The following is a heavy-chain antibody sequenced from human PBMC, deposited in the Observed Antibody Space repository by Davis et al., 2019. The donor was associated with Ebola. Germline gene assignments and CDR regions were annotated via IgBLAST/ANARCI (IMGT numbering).Heavy chain of an antibody. CDR2: IYPGDSDT. CDR3: ARRAEQLVGALDV. CDR1: AYSFTTYW. Sequence: KVSCKGSAYSFTTYWIAWVRQMPGQGLEWMGIIYPGDSDTRYSPSFQGQVTISADKSINTAYLQWSCLKASDTAIYYCARRAEQLVGALDVWGQGTTVIVS. J-gene: IGHJ6*02. V-gene: IGHV5-51*01. D-gene: IGHD6-6*01.